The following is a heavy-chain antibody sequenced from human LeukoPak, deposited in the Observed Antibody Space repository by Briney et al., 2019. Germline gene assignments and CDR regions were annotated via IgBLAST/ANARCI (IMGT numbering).Heavy chain of an antibody. CDR2: ISSSSSTI. CDR1: GFTFSSYS. CDR3: ARYPYYDSSGSNKREDY. Sequence: PGGSLRLSCAASGFTFSSYSMNWVSQAPAKGLEWASYISSSSSTIYYADSVKGRFTISRDNAKNSLYLQINSLRAEDTAVYYCARYPYYDSSGSNKREDYWGQGTLVTVSS. J-gene: IGHJ4*02. D-gene: IGHD3-22*01. V-gene: IGHV3-48*01.